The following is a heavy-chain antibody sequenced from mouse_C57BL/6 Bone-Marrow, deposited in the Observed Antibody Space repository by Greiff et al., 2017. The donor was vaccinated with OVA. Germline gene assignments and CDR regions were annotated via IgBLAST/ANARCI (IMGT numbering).Heavy chain of an antibody. D-gene: IGHD2-5*01. CDR3: ARSYYSNYAWFAY. V-gene: IGHV1-64*01. Sequence: QVQLQQPGAELVKPGASVKLSCKASGYTFTSYWMHWVKQRPGQGLEWIGMIHPNSGSTNYNEKFKSKATLTVDKSSSTAYMQLSSLTSEDPAVYYCARSYYSNYAWFAYWGQGTLVTVSA. CDR1: GYTFTSYW. J-gene: IGHJ3*01. CDR2: IHPNSGST.